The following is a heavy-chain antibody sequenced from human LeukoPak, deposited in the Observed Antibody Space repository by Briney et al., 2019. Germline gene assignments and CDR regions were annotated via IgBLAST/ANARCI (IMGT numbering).Heavy chain of an antibody. CDR3: ARDGSDYGDYFDY. CDR2: IRYDGSNK. D-gene: IGHD4-17*01. V-gene: IGHV3-30*02. J-gene: IGHJ4*02. Sequence: GGSLRLSCAASGFTFSSYGMHWVRQAPGKGLEWVAFIRYDGSNKYYADSVKGRFTISRDNSKNTLYLQMNSLRAEDTALYYCARDGSDYGDYFDYWGQGTLVTVSS. CDR1: GFTFSSYG.